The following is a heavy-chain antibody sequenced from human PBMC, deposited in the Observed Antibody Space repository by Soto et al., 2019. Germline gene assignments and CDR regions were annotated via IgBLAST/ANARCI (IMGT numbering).Heavy chain of an antibody. D-gene: IGHD2-8*01. CDR3: ARSGYCTNGVCYTYWYFDL. Sequence: VKVSCKASGYTFTSYGISWVRQAPGQGLEWMGWISAYNGNTNYAQKLQGRVTMTTDTSTSTAYMELRSLRSDDTAVYYCARSGYCTNGVCYTYWYFDLWGRGTLVTVSS. J-gene: IGHJ2*01. V-gene: IGHV1-18*01. CDR2: ISAYNGNT. CDR1: GYTFTSYG.